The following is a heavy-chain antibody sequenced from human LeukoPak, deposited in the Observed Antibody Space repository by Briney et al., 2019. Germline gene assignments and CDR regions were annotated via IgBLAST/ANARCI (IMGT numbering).Heavy chain of an antibody. Sequence: PGGFLRLSCAASGFTISSYWMNWVRQAPGKGLEWVANIKQDGSEKKYVDSVKGRFTISRDNAKNSLYLQMNSLRAEDTAVYYCAREINWGNFDYWGQGTLVTVSS. CDR2: IKQDGSEK. D-gene: IGHD7-27*01. V-gene: IGHV3-7*01. CDR3: AREINWGNFDY. J-gene: IGHJ4*02. CDR1: GFTISSYW.